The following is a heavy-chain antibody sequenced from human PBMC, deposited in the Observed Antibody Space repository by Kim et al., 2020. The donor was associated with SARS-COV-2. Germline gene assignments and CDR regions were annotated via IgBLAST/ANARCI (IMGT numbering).Heavy chain of an antibody. D-gene: IGHD3-10*01. Sequence: ASVKVSCKASGYTFTSYYMHWVRQAPGQGLEWMGIINPSGGSTSYAQKFQGRVTMTRDTSTSTVYMELSSLRSEDTAVYYCASPGGSGMGPYYYYYGMDVWGQGTTVTVSS. J-gene: IGHJ6*02. CDR3: ASPGGSGMGPYYYYYGMDV. CDR2: INPSGGST. CDR1: GYTFTSYY. V-gene: IGHV1-46*01.